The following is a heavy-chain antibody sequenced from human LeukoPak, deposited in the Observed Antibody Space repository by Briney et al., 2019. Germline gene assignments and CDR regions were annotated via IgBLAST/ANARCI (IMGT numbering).Heavy chain of an antibody. D-gene: IGHD4-23*01. CDR3: ARQPGGNSSPIDY. CDR2: IYYSGST. V-gene: IGHV4-39*01. J-gene: IGHJ4*02. Sequence: SETLSLTCTVSGGSISSSSYYWGWIRQPPGKGLEWIGSIYYSGSTYYNPPLKSRVTISVDTSKNQFSLKLSSVTAADTAVYYCARQPGGNSSPIDYWGQGTLVTVSS. CDR1: GGSISSSSYY.